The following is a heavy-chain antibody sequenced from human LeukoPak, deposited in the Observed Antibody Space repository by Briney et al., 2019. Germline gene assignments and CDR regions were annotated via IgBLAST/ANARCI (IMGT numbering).Heavy chain of an antibody. CDR2: MCYSGTT. J-gene: IGHJ5*02. CDR1: GASISSSTLL. CDR3: ARQRVRNWFDP. V-gene: IGHV4-39*01. Sequence: SETLPLTCTVSGASISSSTLLWGWVRQPAGKGLEWIASMCYSGTTYYPPSLSSRLTRYVDTTKNQFALRLTSVTPADTATYFCARQRVRNWFDPWGQGALVTVSS.